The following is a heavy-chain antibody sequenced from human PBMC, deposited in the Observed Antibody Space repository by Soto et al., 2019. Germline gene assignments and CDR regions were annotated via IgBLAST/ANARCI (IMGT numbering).Heavy chain of an antibody. J-gene: IGHJ4*02. CDR2: ISGSGGST. Sequence: GGSLRLSCAASGFTFSSYAMSWVRQAPGKGLEWVSAISGSGGSTYYADSVKGRFTISRDNSKNTLYLQMNSLRAEDTAVYYCAKDPTYDSSGYYYVSNYFDYWGQGTLVTVSS. V-gene: IGHV3-23*01. CDR3: AKDPTYDSSGYYYVSNYFDY. CDR1: GFTFSSYA. D-gene: IGHD3-22*01.